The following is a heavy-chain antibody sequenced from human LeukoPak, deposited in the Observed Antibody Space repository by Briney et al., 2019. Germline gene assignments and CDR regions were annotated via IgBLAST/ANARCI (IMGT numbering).Heavy chain of an antibody. Sequence: GGSLRLSCAASGLTFSNAWMSWVRQAPGKGLAWGGRIKSKTDGGTTDYAAPVKGRFTISRDDSKNTLYLQMNSLKTEDTAVYYCTTGGWFKAFDIWGQGTMVTVSS. CDR2: IKSKTDGGTT. D-gene: IGHD2-15*01. CDR1: GLTFSNAW. V-gene: IGHV3-15*01. J-gene: IGHJ3*02. CDR3: TTGGWFKAFDI.